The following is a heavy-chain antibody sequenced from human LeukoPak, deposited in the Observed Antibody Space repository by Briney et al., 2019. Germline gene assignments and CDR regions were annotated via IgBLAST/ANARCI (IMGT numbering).Heavy chain of an antibody. CDR3: ARETYCSGGSCYPYYFDY. J-gene: IGHJ4*02. CDR1: GFTFSSYS. V-gene: IGHV3-48*01. Sequence: PGGSLILSCAASGFTFSSYSMNWVRQAPGKGLEWVSYISSSSSTIYYADSVKGRFTISRDNAKNSLYLQMNSLRAEDTAVYYCARETYCSGGSCYPYYFDYWGQGTLVTVSS. CDR2: ISSSSSTI. D-gene: IGHD2-15*01.